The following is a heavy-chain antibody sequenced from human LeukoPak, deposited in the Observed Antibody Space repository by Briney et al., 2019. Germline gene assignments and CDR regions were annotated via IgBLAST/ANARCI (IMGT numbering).Heavy chain of an antibody. CDR3: AKAFGWELTDSVDY. J-gene: IGHJ4*02. Sequence: GGSLRLSCVASGFTFSSYGMHWVRQAPGKGLEWVAVISYDGSNKYYADSVKGRFTISRDNSKNTLYLQMNSLRAEDTAVYYCAKAFGWELTDSVDYWGQGTLVTVSS. CDR1: GFTFSSYG. CDR2: ISYDGSNK. V-gene: IGHV3-30*18. D-gene: IGHD1-26*01.